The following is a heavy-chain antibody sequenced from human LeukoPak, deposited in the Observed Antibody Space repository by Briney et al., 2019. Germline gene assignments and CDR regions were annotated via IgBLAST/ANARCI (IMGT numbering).Heavy chain of an antibody. Sequence: SVKVSCKASGGSFSSYAISWVRQAPGQGLEWMGGIIPIFGTANYAQKFQGRVTITADESTSTAYMELSSLRSEDTAVYYCARRGGKNYGDYVVYDKYMDVWGTGTTVTVSS. CDR1: GGSFSSYA. CDR3: ARRGGKNYGDYVVYDKYMDV. V-gene: IGHV1-69*13. D-gene: IGHD4-17*01. CDR2: IIPIFGTA. J-gene: IGHJ6*03.